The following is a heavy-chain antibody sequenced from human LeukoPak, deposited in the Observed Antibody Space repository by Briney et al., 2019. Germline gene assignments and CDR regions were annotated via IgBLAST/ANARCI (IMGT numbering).Heavy chain of an antibody. CDR2: ISYDGSNK. V-gene: IGHV3-30-3*01. J-gene: IGHJ4*02. D-gene: IGHD6-13*01. CDR3: AKDPRTSSWDENY. Sequence: PGGSLRLSCAASGFTFSSYAMHWVRQAPGKGLEWVAVISYDGSNKYYADSVKGRFTISRDNSKNTLYLQMNSLRVEDTAVYYCAKDPRTSSWDENYWGQGTLVTVSS. CDR1: GFTFSSYA.